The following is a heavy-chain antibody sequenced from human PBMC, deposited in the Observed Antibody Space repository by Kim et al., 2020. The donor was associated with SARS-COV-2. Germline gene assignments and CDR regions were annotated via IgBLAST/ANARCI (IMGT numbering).Heavy chain of an antibody. J-gene: IGHJ6*02. Sequence: SETLSLTCAVYGGSFSGYYWSWIRQPPGKGLEWIGEINHSGSTNYNPSLKSRVTISVDTSKNQFSLKLSSVTAADTAVYYCARASYYYGMDVWGQGTTVTVPS. CDR1: GGSFSGYY. CDR2: INHSGST. CDR3: ARASYYYGMDV. V-gene: IGHV4-34*01.